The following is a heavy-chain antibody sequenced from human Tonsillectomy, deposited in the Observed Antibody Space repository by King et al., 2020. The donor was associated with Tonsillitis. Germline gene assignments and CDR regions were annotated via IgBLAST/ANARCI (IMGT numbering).Heavy chain of an antibody. Sequence: VQLVESGGGLVKPGGSLRLSCAASGFTFSSYSMNWVRQAPGKGLEWVSSITSSSTYIYYADSVKGRFTISRDNAKNSLYLQMNSLRAEDTAVYYCASVWFGELFPPWGQGTLVTVSS. CDR1: GFTFSSYS. V-gene: IGHV3-21*01. CDR2: ITSSSTYI. D-gene: IGHD3-10*01. CDR3: ASVWFGELFPP. J-gene: IGHJ5*02.